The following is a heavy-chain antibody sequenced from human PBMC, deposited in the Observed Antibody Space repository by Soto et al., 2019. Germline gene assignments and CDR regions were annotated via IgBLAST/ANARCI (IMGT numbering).Heavy chain of an antibody. J-gene: IGHJ4*02. CDR3: AKDGGYSYGPYDY. Sequence: EVQLVESGGGLVQPGGSLRQSCAASGFTFGSYSMNWVRQAPGKGLEWVSYISSSSSTIYYADSVEGRFTISRDNAKNSLYLQMNSLRAEDTAVYYCAKDGGYSYGPYDYWGQGTLVTVSS. D-gene: IGHD5-18*01. V-gene: IGHV3-48*01. CDR2: ISSSSSTI. CDR1: GFTFGSYS.